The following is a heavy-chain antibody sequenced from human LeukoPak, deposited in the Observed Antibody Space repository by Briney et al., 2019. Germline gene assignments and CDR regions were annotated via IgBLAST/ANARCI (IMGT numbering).Heavy chain of an antibody. CDR3: ARDSGWTPSGSYAFDY. V-gene: IGHV4-59*12. CDR1: GGSISSYY. J-gene: IGHJ4*02. D-gene: IGHD1-26*01. CDR2: IYYSGST. Sequence: KPSETLSLTCTVSGGSISSYYWSWIRQPPGKGLEWIGYIYYSGSTNYNPSLKSRVTISVDKSKNQFSLKLSSVTAADTAVYYCARDSGWTPSGSYAFDYWGQGTLVTVSS.